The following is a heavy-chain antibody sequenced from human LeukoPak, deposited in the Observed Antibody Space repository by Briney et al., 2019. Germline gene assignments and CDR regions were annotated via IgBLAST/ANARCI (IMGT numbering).Heavy chain of an antibody. D-gene: IGHD5-18*01. CDR1: EYTFTSYY. CDR2: INPSGGST. J-gene: IGHJ4*02. V-gene: IGHV1-46*01. CDR3: ARDRGYSYLVDY. Sequence: ASVRDSCMASEYTFTSYYMHSGRPAPGPGLEWRGIINPSGGSTSYAQKFQGRVTMTRDTSTSTVYMELSSLRSEDTAVYYCARDRGYSYLVDYWGQGTLVTVSS.